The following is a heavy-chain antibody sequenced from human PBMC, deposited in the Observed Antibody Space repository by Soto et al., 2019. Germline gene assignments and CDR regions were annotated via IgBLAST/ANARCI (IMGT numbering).Heavy chain of an antibody. Sequence: SETLSLTCAVYGGSFSGYYWSWIRQPPGKGLEWIGEINHSGSTNYNPSLKSRVTISVDTSKNQLSLKLSSVTSADTAFYYCARSFYRGGYDFGDWGQGTLVTVSS. D-gene: IGHD5-12*01. V-gene: IGHV4-34*01. J-gene: IGHJ4*02. CDR2: INHSGST. CDR3: ARSFYRGGYDFGD. CDR1: GGSFSGYY.